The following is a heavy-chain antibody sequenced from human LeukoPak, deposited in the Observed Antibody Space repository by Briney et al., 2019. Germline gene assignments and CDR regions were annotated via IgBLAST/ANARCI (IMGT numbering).Heavy chain of an antibody. J-gene: IGHJ6*02. Sequence: ASVKVSCKGSGYTFTSYDINWVRQATGQGLEWMGWMNPNSGNTGYAQKFQGRVTMTRNTSISTAYMELSSLRSEDTAVYYCARAPGYNRRGGMDVWGQGTTVTVSS. D-gene: IGHD5-24*01. V-gene: IGHV1-8*01. CDR2: MNPNSGNT. CDR3: ARAPGYNRRGGMDV. CDR1: GYTFTSYD.